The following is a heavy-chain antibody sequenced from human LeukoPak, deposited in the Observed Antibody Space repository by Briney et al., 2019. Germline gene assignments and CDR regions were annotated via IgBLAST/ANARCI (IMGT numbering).Heavy chain of an antibody. J-gene: IGHJ4*02. CDR2: ISGSGGST. Sequence: GGSLRLSCAASGFTFSSYAMSWVRQAPGKGLEWVSAISGSGGSTYYADSVKGRFTISRDNSKNTLYLQMNSLRAEDTAVYYCAKGSSASNDCVWGSYRPIYYFDYWGQGTLVTVSS. CDR1: GFTFSSYA. V-gene: IGHV3-23*01. D-gene: IGHD3-16*02. CDR3: AKGSSASNDCVWGSYRPIYYFDY.